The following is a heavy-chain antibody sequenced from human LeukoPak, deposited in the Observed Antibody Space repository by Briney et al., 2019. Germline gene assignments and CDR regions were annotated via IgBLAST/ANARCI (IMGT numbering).Heavy chain of an antibody. J-gene: IGHJ3*02. CDR3: ARGDCGGDCYRDAFDI. CDR1: VYTFTSYG. Sequence: ASVKVSCKASVYTFTSYGISWVRHAPGQGLEWMGWISAYNGNTNYAQKLQGRVTMTTDTSTSTAYMELRSLRSDDTAVYYCARGDCGGDCYRDAFDIWGQGTMVTVSS. CDR2: ISAYNGNT. D-gene: IGHD2-21*02. V-gene: IGHV1-18*01.